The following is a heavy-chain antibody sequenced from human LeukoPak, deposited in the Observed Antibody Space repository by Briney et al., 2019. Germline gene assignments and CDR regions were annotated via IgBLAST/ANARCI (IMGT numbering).Heavy chain of an antibody. CDR2: ISGSGGST. J-gene: IGHJ3*02. V-gene: IGHV3-23*01. Sequence: PGGSLRLSCAASGFTFSSYAMGWVRQAPGKGLEWVSGISGSGGSTYYADSVKGRFTISRDNSKNTLYLQMNSLRAEDTAVYYCAKDFKVFKDYYVSSGDVDIWGQGTMVTVSS. CDR3: AKDFKVFKDYYVSSGDVDI. D-gene: IGHD3-22*01. CDR1: GFTFSSYA.